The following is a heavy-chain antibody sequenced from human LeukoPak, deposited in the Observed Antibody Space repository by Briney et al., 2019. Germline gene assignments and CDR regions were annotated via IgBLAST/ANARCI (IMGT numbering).Heavy chain of an antibody. D-gene: IGHD2-15*01. Sequence: SETLSLTCAVYGGSFSGYYWSWIRQPPGKGLEWIGEINHSGSTSYNPSLKSRVTISVDTSKNQFSVKLSSVTAADTAVYYCARVVVVVADGMDVWGKGTTVTVSS. CDR1: GGSFSGYY. CDR3: ARVVVVVADGMDV. V-gene: IGHV4-34*01. CDR2: INHSGST. J-gene: IGHJ6*04.